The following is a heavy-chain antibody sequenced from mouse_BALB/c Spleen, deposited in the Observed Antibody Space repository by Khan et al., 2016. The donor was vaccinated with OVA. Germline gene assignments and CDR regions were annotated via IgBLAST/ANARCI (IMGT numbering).Heavy chain of an antibody. CDR3: SRSGYGSVVY. CDR1: GYMFSSYY. D-gene: IGHD2-2*01. J-gene: IGHJ3*01. CDR2: INPNNGGT. V-gene: IGHV1S81*02. Sequence: QVQLKESGAELVKPGASVKLSCKASGYMFSSYYMYWVKQRPGQGLEWIGEINPNNGGTNLNEKFKSKATLTVHKSSSTAYMQLSSLTSEDSAVYYCSRSGYGSVVYWGRGTLVTVSA.